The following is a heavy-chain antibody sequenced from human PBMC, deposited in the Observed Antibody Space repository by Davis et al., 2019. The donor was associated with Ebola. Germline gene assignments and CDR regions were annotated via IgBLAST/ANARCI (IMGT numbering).Heavy chain of an antibody. V-gene: IGHV3-9*01. Sequence: PGGSLRLSCAASGFTFDDYAMHWVRQAPGKGLEWVSGISWNSGSIGYADSVKGRFTISRDNAKNSLYLQMNSLRAEDTALYYCAKDSGQAAIHEDYGMDVWGQGTTVTVSS. J-gene: IGHJ6*02. CDR1: GFTFDDYA. CDR2: ISWNSGSI. D-gene: IGHD2-2*02. CDR3: AKDSGQAAIHEDYGMDV.